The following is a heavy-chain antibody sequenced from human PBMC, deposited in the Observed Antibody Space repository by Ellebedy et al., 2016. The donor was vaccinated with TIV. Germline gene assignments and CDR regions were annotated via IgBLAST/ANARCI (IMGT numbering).Heavy chain of an antibody. V-gene: IGHV2-5*01. CDR1: GFSLSTSGVG. CDR2: IYWNDDK. Sequence: SGPTLVXPTQPLTLTCTFSGFSLSTSGVGVGWIRQPPGKALEWLALIYWNDDKRYSPSLKSRLTITKDTSKNQVVLTMTNMDPVDTATYYCAHFYWNDHRVDYWGQGTLVTVSS. CDR3: AHFYWNDHRVDY. J-gene: IGHJ4*02. D-gene: IGHD1-1*01.